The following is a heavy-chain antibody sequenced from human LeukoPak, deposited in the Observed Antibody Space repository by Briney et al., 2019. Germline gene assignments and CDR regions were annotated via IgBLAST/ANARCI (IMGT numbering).Heavy chain of an antibody. D-gene: IGHD2-21*01. J-gene: IGHJ4*02. CDR3: ARHLAARLGGARFSDY. Sequence: PGGSLRLSCAASGFTFSNAWMSWVRQAPGKGLEWIGYINNSGSTNYNPSLKSRVTISVDTSRNQLSLKLSSVTAADTAVYYCARHLAARLGGARFSDYWGQGTLVTVSS. CDR2: INNSGST. CDR1: GFTFSNAW. V-gene: IGHV4-59*08.